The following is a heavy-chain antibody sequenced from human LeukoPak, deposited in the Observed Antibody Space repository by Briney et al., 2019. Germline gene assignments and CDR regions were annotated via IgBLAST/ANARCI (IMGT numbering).Heavy chain of an antibody. CDR1: GGSFSGYY. CDR3: ASNWGRNAY. D-gene: IGHD7-27*01. Sequence: PSETLSLTCAVYGGSFSGYYWSWIRQPPGKGLEWIGEINHSGSTNYNPSLKSRVTISVATSKQQFSLKLSSVTAADTAVYYCASNWGRNAYWGQGTLVTVSS. J-gene: IGHJ4*02. CDR2: INHSGST. V-gene: IGHV4-34*01.